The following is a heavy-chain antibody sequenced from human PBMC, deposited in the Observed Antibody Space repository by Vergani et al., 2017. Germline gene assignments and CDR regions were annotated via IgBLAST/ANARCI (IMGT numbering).Heavy chain of an antibody. CDR1: GGTFSSYA. D-gene: IGHD3-22*01. CDR2: IIPIFGTA. CDR3: ARVGTYYDSSGYPEVFDI. Sequence: QVQLVQSEAEVKKPGSSVKVSCKASGGTFSSYAISWVRQAPGQGLEWMGGIIPIFGTANYAQKFQGRVTITADESTSTAYMELSSLRSEDTAVYYCARVGTYYDSSGYPEVFDIWGQGTMVTVSS. V-gene: IGHV1-69*12. J-gene: IGHJ3*02.